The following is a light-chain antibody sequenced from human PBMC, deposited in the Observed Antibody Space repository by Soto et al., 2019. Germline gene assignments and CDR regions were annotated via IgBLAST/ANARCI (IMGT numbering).Light chain of an antibody. CDR3: QQYETYWT. V-gene: IGKV1-5*03. J-gene: IGKJ1*01. Sequence: DIPMTQSPATLSASIGDRVTITCRASQSISDWLAWLQQKPGQAPKLLIYKASTLETGVPSRFSGSGFGTEFTLTISSLQPDDFPTYYCQQYETYWTFGQGTKVEI. CDR1: QSISDW. CDR2: KAS.